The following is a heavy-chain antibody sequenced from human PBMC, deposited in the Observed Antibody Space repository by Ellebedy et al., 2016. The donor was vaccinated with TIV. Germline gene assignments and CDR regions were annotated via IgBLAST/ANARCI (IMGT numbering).Heavy chain of an antibody. CDR2: IWYDGSNK. V-gene: IGHV3-33*01. CDR1: GFTFSSYG. Sequence: GESLKISXAASGFTFSSYGMHWVRQAPGKGLEWVAVIWYDGSNKYYADSVKGRFTISRDNSKNTLYLQMNSLRAEDTAVYYCAREQRLAVARSFDYWGQGTLVTVSS. CDR3: AREQRLAVARSFDY. D-gene: IGHD6-19*01. J-gene: IGHJ4*02.